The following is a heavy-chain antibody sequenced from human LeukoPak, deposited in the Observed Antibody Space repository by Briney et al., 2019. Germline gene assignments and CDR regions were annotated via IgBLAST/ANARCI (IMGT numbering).Heavy chain of an antibody. CDR1: GFTFSSYA. Sequence: GGSLRLSCAASGFTFSSYAMSWVRQAPGKGLGWVSAISGSGGSTYYADSVKGRFTLSRDNSKNTLYLQMNSLRAEDTAVYYCAKETNQAVAGALDYWGQGTLVTVSS. J-gene: IGHJ4*02. D-gene: IGHD6-19*01. CDR3: AKETNQAVAGALDY. CDR2: ISGSGGST. V-gene: IGHV3-23*01.